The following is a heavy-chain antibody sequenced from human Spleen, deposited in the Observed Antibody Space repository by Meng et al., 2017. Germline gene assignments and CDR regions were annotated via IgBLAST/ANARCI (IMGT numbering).Heavy chain of an antibody. CDR3: ARERTSSLDQ. D-gene: IGHD3/OR15-3a*01. CDR1: GFTFGAYA. J-gene: IGHJ5*02. V-gene: IGHV3-49*03. CDR2: IRSKAYGGTT. Sequence: GGSLRLSCTASGFTFGAYAMSWFRQAPGKGLEWVGFIRSKAYGGTTEYAASVKGRFTISRDDSKNTLYLQMNSVRAEDTAVYYCARERTSSLDQWGQGTLVTVSS.